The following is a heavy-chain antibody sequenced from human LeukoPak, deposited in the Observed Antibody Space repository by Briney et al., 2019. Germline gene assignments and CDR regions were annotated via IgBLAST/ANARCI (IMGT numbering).Heavy chain of an antibody. CDR2: IYHSGST. CDR1: GYSISSGYY. J-gene: IGHJ5*02. V-gene: IGHV4-38-2*02. CDR3: ARDRLELEPENWFDP. D-gene: IGHD1-1*01. Sequence: SETLSLTCTVSGYSISSGYYWGWIRQPPGKGLEWIGSIYHSGSTYYNPSLKSRVTISVDTSKNQFSLKLSSVTAADTAVYYCARDRLELEPENWFDPWGQGTLVTVSS.